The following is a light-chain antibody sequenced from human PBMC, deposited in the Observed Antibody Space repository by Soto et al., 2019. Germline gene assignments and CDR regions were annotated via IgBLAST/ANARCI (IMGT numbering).Light chain of an antibody. CDR1: QSVSSSY. Sequence: EIVLTQSPGTLSLSPGERATLSCRASQSVSSSYLAWYQQKPGQAPRLLIYGACSRATGIPDRFSGSGSGTDFTLTISRLEPEDFAVYYCQQYGSSPLTFGQGTKVEIK. CDR2: GAC. J-gene: IGKJ1*01. CDR3: QQYGSSPLT. V-gene: IGKV3-20*01.